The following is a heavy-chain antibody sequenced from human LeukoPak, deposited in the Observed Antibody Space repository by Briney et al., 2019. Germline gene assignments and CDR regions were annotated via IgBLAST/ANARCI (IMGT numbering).Heavy chain of an antibody. D-gene: IGHD7-27*01. CDR3: ARGLGIGDAFDI. Sequence: GRSLRLSCAASGFTFSSYGMHWVRQAPGKGLEWVAVIWYDGSNKYYADSVKGRFTISRDNSKNTLYLQMNSLRAEDTAVYYCARGLGIGDAFDIWGQGTMVTVSS. CDR2: IWYDGSNK. V-gene: IGHV3-33*01. J-gene: IGHJ3*02. CDR1: GFTFSSYG.